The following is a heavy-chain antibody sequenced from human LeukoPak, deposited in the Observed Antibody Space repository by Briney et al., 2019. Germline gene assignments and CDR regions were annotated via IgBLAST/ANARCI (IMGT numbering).Heavy chain of an antibody. CDR1: GGTFSSYA. V-gene: IGHV1-69*05. D-gene: IGHD2-15*01. Sequence: SVKVSCKASGGTFSSYAISWVRQAPGQGLEWMGRIIPIFGTANYAQKFQGRVTITTDESTSTAYMELSSLRSEDTAVYYCATTRPCSGGECSDAFDIWGQGTMVTVSS. CDR2: IIPIFGTA. CDR3: ATTRPCSGGECSDAFDI. J-gene: IGHJ3*02.